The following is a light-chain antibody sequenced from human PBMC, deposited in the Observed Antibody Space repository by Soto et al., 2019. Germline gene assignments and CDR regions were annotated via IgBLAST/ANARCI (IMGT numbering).Light chain of an antibody. CDR2: AAS. J-gene: IGKJ3*01. CDR1: QSISNY. V-gene: IGKV1-39*01. CDR3: QQGSTTLFT. Sequence: DIQMTQSPSSLSASVGDRVTITCRASQSISNYLNWYQQKPGKAPELLIYAASTLQSGVPSRFSGTGSGTDFTLTISSLQPEDFATYYCQQGSTTLFTFGLGTTVDIK.